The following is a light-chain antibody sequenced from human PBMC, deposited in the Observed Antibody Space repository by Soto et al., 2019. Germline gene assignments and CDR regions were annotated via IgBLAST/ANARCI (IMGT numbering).Light chain of an antibody. J-gene: IGLJ2*01. CDR2: EVS. V-gene: IGLV2-8*01. Sequence: QSAPTQPPSASGSPGQSVTISCTGSSSDVGAYNYVSWYQQHPGKAPKLMIYEVSERPSGVPNRFSGSKSGNTASLTVSGLQTEDEADYYCSSYAGIDSLLFGGGTKLTVL. CDR1: SSDVGAYNY. CDR3: SSYAGIDSLL.